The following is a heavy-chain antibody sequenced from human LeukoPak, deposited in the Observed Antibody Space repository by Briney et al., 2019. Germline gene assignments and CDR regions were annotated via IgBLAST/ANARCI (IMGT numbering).Heavy chain of an antibody. CDR3: ARSAVVAAKSPPYYFDY. CDR2: INHSGST. D-gene: IGHD2-15*01. Sequence: TSETLSLTCTVSGGSISSSSYYWGWIRQPPGKGLEWIGEINHSGSTNYDPSLKSRVTISVDTSKNQFSLKLSSVTAADTAVYYCARSAVVAAKSPPYYFDYWGQGTLVTVSS. CDR1: GGSISSSSYY. J-gene: IGHJ4*02. V-gene: IGHV4-39*07.